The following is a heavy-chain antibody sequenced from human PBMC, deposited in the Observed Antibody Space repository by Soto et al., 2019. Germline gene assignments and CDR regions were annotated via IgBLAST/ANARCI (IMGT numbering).Heavy chain of an antibody. D-gene: IGHD6-13*01. J-gene: IGHJ4*02. CDR1: GFTFSSYA. CDR3: ARDQTGITTAGGGRSDY. CDR2: ISYDGSNK. V-gene: IGHV3-30-3*01. Sequence: QVQLVESGGGVVQPGRSLRLSCAASGFTFSSYAMHWVRQAPGKGLECVAVISYDGSNKYYADSVKGRFTISRDNSKNTLYLQMNSLRAEDTAVFYCARDQTGITTAGGGRSDYWGQGSLVTVSS.